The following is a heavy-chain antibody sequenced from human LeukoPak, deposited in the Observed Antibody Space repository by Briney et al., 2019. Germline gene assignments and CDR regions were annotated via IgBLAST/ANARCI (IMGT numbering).Heavy chain of an antibody. CDR1: GFTFSSYY. CDR2: IDSDGNIT. CDR3: ARISYDSSGYYDY. V-gene: IGHV3-74*01. J-gene: IGHJ4*02. D-gene: IGHD3-22*01. Sequence: GGSLRLSCAASGFTFSSYYIHWVRQTPGKGLVWVSRIDSDGNITTYADSVKGRFTISRDNAKNTLYLQMNSLRAEDTAVYYCARISYDSSGYYDYWGQGTLVTVSS.